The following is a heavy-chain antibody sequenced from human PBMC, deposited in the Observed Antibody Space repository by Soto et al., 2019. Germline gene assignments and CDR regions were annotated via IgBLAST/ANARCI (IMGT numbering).Heavy chain of an antibody. CDR2: IYPGDSDT. CDR3: AEHPPFSSASDWLDP. D-gene: IGHD6-19*01. V-gene: IGHV5-51*01. J-gene: IGHJ5*02. Sequence: PGESLKISCKASGILFTSNWIVWVRQMPGKGLEWVGIIYPGDSDTRYSPSFQGQVTISADKSTDTAYLQWNSLKASDSAIYYCAEHPPFSSASDWLDPWGQGTLVTVSS. CDR1: GILFTSNW.